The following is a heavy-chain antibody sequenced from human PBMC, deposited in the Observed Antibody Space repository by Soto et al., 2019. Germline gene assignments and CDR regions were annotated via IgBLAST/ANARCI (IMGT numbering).Heavy chain of an antibody. CDR2: IYYSGST. V-gene: IGHV4-31*03. CDR3: ARRSHIVVAPT. D-gene: IGHD3-22*01. J-gene: IGHJ4*02. Sequence: SETLSLTCTVSGGSISSGGYYWSWIRQHPGKGLEWIGYIYYSGSTYYNPSLKSRVTISVDTSKNQFSLKLSSVTAADTAVYYGARRSHIVVAPTWGKGTLVTVSS. CDR1: GGSISSGGYY.